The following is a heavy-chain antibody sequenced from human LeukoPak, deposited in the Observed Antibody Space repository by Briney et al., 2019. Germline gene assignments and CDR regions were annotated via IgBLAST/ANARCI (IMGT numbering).Heavy chain of an antibody. Sequence: PGGSLRLSCAASGFTFSSYAMHWVRQAPGKGLEWVAVISYDGSNNYYYADSVKGRFIISRDDSKNTLYVEMNSLRLDDTAIYYCARGPPTSRSGAHFDYWGQGSLVTVSP. D-gene: IGHD5-12*01. V-gene: IGHV3-30*04. J-gene: IGHJ4*02. CDR3: ARGPPTSRSGAHFDY. CDR1: GFTFSSYA. CDR2: ISYDGSNN.